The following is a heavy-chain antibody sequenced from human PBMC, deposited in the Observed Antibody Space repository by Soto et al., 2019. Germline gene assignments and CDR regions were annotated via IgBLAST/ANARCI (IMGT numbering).Heavy chain of an antibody. D-gene: IGHD6-13*01. J-gene: IGHJ4*02. CDR3: ARGGRQQLIPTPISYKIDY. Sequence: SETLSLTCKVSGGSVTNSSYHWGWIRQTPGKGLEWIATLYYRGTTDYNSALRSRATMSVDTSKDHFSLTLTSVTAADTAVYYCARGGRQQLIPTPISYKIDYWGQGTLVTVSS. V-gene: IGHV4-39*02. CDR2: LYYRGTT. CDR1: GGSVTNSSYH.